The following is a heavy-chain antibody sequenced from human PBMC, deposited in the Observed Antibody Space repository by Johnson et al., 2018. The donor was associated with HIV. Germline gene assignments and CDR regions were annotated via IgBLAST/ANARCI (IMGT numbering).Heavy chain of an antibody. J-gene: IGHJ3*02. V-gene: IGHV3-33*01. CDR2: IWYDGSKK. CDR1: GFTFKNYA. D-gene: IGHD1-26*01. Sequence: QEKLVESGGGVVQPGRSLRLSCEASGFTFKNYAMHWVRQAPGKGLEWVAVIWYDGSKKHYADSVKGRFTISRDNSKNTLYLQMNSLRAEDTAEYYCARDRMRGATKEACDSWGQGTMVTVSS. CDR3: ARDRMRGATKEACDS.